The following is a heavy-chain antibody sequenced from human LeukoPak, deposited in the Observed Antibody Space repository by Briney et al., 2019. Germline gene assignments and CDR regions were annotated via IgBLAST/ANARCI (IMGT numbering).Heavy chain of an antibody. D-gene: IGHD3-22*01. J-gene: IGHJ1*01. CDR2: IMPKTNGGTT. V-gene: IGHV3-15*07. Sequence: PGGSLRLSCAASGFSFGDAWMNWVRQAPGKGLEWVGRIMPKTNGGTTDYAAPVKGRFTVSRDDSSYTVYLQMNSLKIEDTAVYYCTTDFYDSSGLRYWGQGTLVAVSS. CDR1: GFSFGDAW. CDR3: TTDFYDSSGLRY.